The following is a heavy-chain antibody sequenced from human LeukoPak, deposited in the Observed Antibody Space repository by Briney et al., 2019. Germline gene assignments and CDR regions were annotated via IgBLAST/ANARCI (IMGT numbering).Heavy chain of an antibody. CDR2: IKQDGSEK. D-gene: IGHD6-19*01. Sequence: GGSLRLSCAASGFTFSSYWMSWVRQAPGKGLEWVANIKQDGSEKYYVDSVKGRFTISRDDAKNSLYLQMNSLGAEDTAVYYCARMQWLAVYFDYWGQGTLVTVSS. J-gene: IGHJ4*02. CDR3: ARMQWLAVYFDY. V-gene: IGHV3-7*03. CDR1: GFTFSSYW.